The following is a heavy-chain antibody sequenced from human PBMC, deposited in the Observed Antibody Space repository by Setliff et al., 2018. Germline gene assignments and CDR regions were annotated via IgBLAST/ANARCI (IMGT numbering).Heavy chain of an antibody. Sequence: AASVKVSCKTSGYTFTGYHLHWVRQAPGQGLEWMGWIDPKSGATRYAQKFQGRVTLTRDTSITTAYMEVSILTSDDTAVYYCARDPFLVQQFPYYMDVWGKGTTVTVSS. J-gene: IGHJ6*03. V-gene: IGHV1-2*02. D-gene: IGHD6-13*01. CDR3: ARDPFLVQQFPYYMDV. CDR2: IDPKSGAT. CDR1: GYTFTGYH.